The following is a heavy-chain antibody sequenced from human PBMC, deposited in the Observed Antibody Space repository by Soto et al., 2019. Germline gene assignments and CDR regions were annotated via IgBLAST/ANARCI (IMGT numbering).Heavy chain of an antibody. Sequence: SETLSLTCSVSGGSVSNKTYYWSWIRQPPGKRLEWIGYVYYSGTTNYNPSLKSRVTISVDLSKNQFSLRLSSVTTADTALYYCARTTAVPNTLRSRYFFDYWGQGTLVAVSS. V-gene: IGHV4-61*01. CDR2: VYYSGTT. D-gene: IGHD4-17*01. CDR1: GGSVSNKTYY. J-gene: IGHJ4*02. CDR3: ARTTAVPNTLRSRYFFDY.